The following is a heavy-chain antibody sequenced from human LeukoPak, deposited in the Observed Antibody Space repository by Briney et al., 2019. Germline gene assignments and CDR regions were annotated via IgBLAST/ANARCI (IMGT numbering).Heavy chain of an antibody. Sequence: ASVKVSCKASGYTFTSYGISWVRQAPGQGLEWMGWISAYNGNTNYAQKLQGRVTMTTDTSTSTAYMELRSPRSDDTAVYYCARDRGPLRYFDWLLLGYFDYWGQGTLVTVSS. CDR2: ISAYNGNT. V-gene: IGHV1-18*01. CDR3: ARDRGPLRYFDWLLLGYFDY. CDR1: GYTFTSYG. J-gene: IGHJ4*02. D-gene: IGHD3-9*01.